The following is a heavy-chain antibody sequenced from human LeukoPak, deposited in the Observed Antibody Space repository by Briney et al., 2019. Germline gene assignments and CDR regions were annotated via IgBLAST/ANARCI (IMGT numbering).Heavy chain of an antibody. CDR2: IKQDGSEK. CDR3: AREDDWNYEDY. CDR1: GFTFSNYW. V-gene: IGHV3-7*01. J-gene: IGHJ4*02. D-gene: IGHD1-7*01. Sequence: GGSLRLSCAASGFTFSNYWMSWVRQAPGKGLEWVANIKQDGSEKYYVDSVKGRFTISRDNAENSLYLQMNSLRAEDTAIYYCAREDDWNYEDYWGQGTLVTVSS.